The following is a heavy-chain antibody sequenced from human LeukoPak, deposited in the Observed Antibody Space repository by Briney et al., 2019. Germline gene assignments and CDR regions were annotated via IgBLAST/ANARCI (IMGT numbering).Heavy chain of an antibody. Sequence: SLRLSCAASGFTFDDYAMHWVRQAPGKGLEWVSGISWNSGSIGYADSVKGRFTISRENAKNSLYLQMNSLRAEDTALYYCAKDGSEQHPSSENWFDPWGQGTLVTVSS. D-gene: IGHD6-13*01. CDR2: ISWNSGSI. CDR1: GFTFDDYA. J-gene: IGHJ5*02. CDR3: AKDGSEQHPSSENWFDP. V-gene: IGHV3-9*01.